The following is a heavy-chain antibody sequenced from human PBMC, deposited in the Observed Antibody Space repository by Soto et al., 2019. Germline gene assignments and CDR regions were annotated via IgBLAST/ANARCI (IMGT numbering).Heavy chain of an antibody. CDR2: ISGSGGST. Sequence: EVQLLESGGGLVQPGGSLRLSSAASGFTFSSYAMSWVRQAPGKGLEWVSAISGSGGSTYYADSVEGRFTISRDNSKNTLYLQMNSLRAEDTAVYYCAKIQWLVQYFQHWGQGTLVTVSS. J-gene: IGHJ1*01. V-gene: IGHV3-23*01. D-gene: IGHD6-19*01. CDR3: AKIQWLVQYFQH. CDR1: GFTFSSYA.